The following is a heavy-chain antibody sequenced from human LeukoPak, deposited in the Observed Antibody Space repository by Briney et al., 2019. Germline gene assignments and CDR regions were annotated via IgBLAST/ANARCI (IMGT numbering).Heavy chain of an antibody. CDR3: ARTYDIVVVVAATYYDY. Sequence: PSETLSLTCTVSGGSISSSSYYWGWIRQPPGKGLEWIGSIYYSGSTYYNPSLKSRVTISVDTSKNQFSLKLSSVTAADTAVYYCARTYDIVVVVAATYYDYWGQGTLVTVSS. CDR2: IYYSGST. J-gene: IGHJ4*02. V-gene: IGHV4-39*07. CDR1: GGSISSSSYY. D-gene: IGHD2-15*01.